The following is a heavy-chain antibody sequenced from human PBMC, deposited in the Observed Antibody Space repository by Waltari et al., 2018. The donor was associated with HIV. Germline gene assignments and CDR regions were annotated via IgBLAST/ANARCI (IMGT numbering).Heavy chain of an antibody. Sequence: QVQLMQSGGGVVQPGGSLRLSCTASGFLFSNYGIHWVRQAPGKGLDWVALISHDGNSHFYADSVKGRFTVSRDKSKDTVYLQMNSLTTDDTAVYYCATYCGGDCYFGEVSFDVWGQGTMVIVT. CDR1: GFLFSNYG. CDR3: ATYCGGDCYFGEVSFDV. D-gene: IGHD2-21*02. CDR2: ISHDGNSH. V-gene: IGHV3-30*03. J-gene: IGHJ3*01.